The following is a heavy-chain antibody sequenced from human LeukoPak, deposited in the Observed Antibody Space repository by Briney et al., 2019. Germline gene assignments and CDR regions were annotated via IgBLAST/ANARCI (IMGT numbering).Heavy chain of an antibody. CDR1: GYTFISHG. CDR3: ARVDTGYDILTGYPDYYYMDV. J-gene: IGHJ6*03. CDR2: ISAYNGNT. D-gene: IGHD3-9*01. V-gene: IGHV1-18*01. Sequence: ASVKVSCKDSGYTFISHGIRWVRHAPGQGLEWMGWISAYNGNTYYSQKLQGRVTMTTDTSTSTAYMDLRSLRSDDTAVYYCARVDTGYDILTGYPDYYYMDVWGKGTTVTVSS.